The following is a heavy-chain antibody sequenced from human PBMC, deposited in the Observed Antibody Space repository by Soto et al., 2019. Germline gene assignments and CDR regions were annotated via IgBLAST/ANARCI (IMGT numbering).Heavy chain of an antibody. CDR2: IYHSGST. V-gene: IGHV4-4*02. Sequence: PSWCLALTCAVSGGCISSTYCSSWVRQPPGKGLEWIGEIYHSGSTNYNPSLKSRVTISVDKSKNQFSLKLSSVTAADTAVYYRARGSGSYPNNWFDPWGQGTLVTVSS. J-gene: IGHJ5*01. CDR3: ARGSGSYPNNWFDP. D-gene: IGHD1-26*01. CDR1: GGCISSTYC.